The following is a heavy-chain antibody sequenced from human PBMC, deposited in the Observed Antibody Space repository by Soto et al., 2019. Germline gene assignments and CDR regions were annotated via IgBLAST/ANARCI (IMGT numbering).Heavy chain of an antibody. J-gene: IGHJ3*02. Sequence: QVQLVQSGAEVKKPGASVKVSCKASGYTFTSYGISWVRQAPGQGLEWMGWISAYNGNTNYAQKLQGRVTMTTDTSTSTAYMELRSLRSDDTAVYYCARAPINWDHYGDLWGAFGIWGQGTMVTVSS. CDR3: ARAPINWDHYGDLWGAFGI. CDR1: GYTFTSYG. D-gene: IGHD4-17*01. CDR2: ISAYNGNT. V-gene: IGHV1-18*01.